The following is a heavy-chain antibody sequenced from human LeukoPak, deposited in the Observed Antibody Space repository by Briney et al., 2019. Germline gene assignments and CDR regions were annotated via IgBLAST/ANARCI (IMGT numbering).Heavy chain of an antibody. CDR2: IYYSGST. J-gene: IGHJ5*02. CDR1: GDSISSSNW. Sequence: SGTLSLTCAVSGDSISSSNWWSWVRQPPGKGLEWIGYIYYSGSTNYNPSLKSRVTISVDTSKNQFSLKLSSVTAADTAVYYCAREYGYRNWFDPWGQGTLVTVSS. D-gene: IGHD5-18*01. CDR3: AREYGYRNWFDP. V-gene: IGHV4-4*02.